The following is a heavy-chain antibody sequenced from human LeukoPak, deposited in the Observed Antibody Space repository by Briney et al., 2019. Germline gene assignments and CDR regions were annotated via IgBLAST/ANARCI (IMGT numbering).Heavy chain of an antibody. CDR2: IRYDGSNK. CDR1: GFTFSSYG. J-gene: IGHJ4*02. D-gene: IGHD3-3*01. V-gene: IGHV3-30*02. Sequence: GGSLRLSCAASGFTFSSYGMHWVRQAPGKGLEWVAFIRYDGSNKYYADSVKGRFTISRDNSKNTLYLQMNSLRAEDTAVYYCAKALDLEWLSAPDYWGQGTLVTVSS. CDR3: AKALDLEWLSAPDY.